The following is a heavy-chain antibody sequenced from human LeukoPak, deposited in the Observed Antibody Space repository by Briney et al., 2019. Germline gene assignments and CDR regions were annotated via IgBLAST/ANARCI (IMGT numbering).Heavy chain of an antibody. Sequence: PGGSLRLSCAASGFSFTYNAMTWVRQSPGKGLEWVSAISGSGGSTYYADSVKGRFTISRDNSKNTLYLQMTSLRAEDTAVYYCANPSDEDWLVTKRELDCWGQGTLVTVSS. V-gene: IGHV3-23*01. J-gene: IGHJ4*02. CDR1: GFSFTYNA. CDR3: ANPSDEDWLVTKRELDC. CDR2: ISGSGGST. D-gene: IGHD3/OR15-3a*01.